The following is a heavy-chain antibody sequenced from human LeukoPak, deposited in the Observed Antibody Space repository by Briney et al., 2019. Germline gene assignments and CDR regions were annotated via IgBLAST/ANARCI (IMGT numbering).Heavy chain of an antibody. V-gene: IGHV4-59*08. CDR2: IYGSGST. J-gene: IGHJ4*02. Sequence: PAATLPLTCTVSGDSLCSHYWSWIRQPPGKGREWIGYIYGSGSTHYDTSLRSRVTISEDTTNNQFSLKLTSVTAADTAVYYCARNVGWYSHDSWGQGTLVTVSS. CDR3: ARNVGWYSHDS. D-gene: IGHD6-19*01. CDR1: GDSLCSHY.